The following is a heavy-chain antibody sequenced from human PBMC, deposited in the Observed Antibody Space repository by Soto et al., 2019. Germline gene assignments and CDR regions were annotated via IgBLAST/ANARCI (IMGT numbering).Heavy chain of an antibody. CDR3: VRDVAFDYVN. CDR1: GFSFSSYW. CDR2: IKQDESEK. D-gene: IGHD3-16*01. V-gene: IGHV3-7*01. J-gene: IGHJ4*02. Sequence: EVQLVESGGGLVQPGGSLRISCTVSGFSFSSYWMSWVRQAPGKGLEWVASIKQDESEKYYVDSVKGRFTISRDNVYDSLFLQMNSLSADDTAVYFCVRDVAFDYVNWGQGTLVTVSS.